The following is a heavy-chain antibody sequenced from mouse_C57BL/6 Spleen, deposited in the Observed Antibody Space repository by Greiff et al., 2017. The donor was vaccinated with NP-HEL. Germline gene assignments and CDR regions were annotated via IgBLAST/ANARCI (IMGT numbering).Heavy chain of an antibody. Sequence: EVKVEESGPGLVKPSQSLSLTCSVTGYSITSGYYWNWIRQFPGNKLEWMGYISYDGSNNYNPSLKNRISITRDTSKNQFFLKLNSVTTEDTATYYCARGGGYSYFDYWGQGTTLTVSS. CDR1: GYSITSGYY. J-gene: IGHJ2*01. CDR2: ISYDGSN. CDR3: ARGGGYSYFDY. D-gene: IGHD2-3*01. V-gene: IGHV3-6*01.